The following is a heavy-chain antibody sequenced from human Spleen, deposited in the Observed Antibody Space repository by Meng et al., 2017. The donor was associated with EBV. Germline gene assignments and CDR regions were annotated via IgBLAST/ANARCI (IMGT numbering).Heavy chain of an antibody. J-gene: IGHJ5*02. D-gene: IGHD6-19*01. CDR3: ARPFPSWQSPRLDPFGA. CDR1: GDSISSFYY. Sequence: QLRLRESGPGQVKPSATLSLPCTVSGDSISSFYYWGWIRQPPGRGLEWIGSVHYTGSTYYSPSLKSRVTVSVDTSKNQFSLRLTSVTAADTAVYYCARPFPSWQSPRLDPFGAWGQGTLVTVSS. CDR2: VHYTGST. V-gene: IGHV4-39*01.